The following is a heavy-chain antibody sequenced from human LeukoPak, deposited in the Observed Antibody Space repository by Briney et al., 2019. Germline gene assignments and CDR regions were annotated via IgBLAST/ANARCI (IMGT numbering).Heavy chain of an antibody. Sequence: GGSLRLSCAASGFTFSSYAMSWVRQAPGKGLEWVSAISGSGGSTYYADSVKGRFTISRDNSKNTLYLQMSSLRAEDTAVYYCANNLGGWYITPRDAFDIWGQGTMVTVSS. J-gene: IGHJ3*02. D-gene: IGHD6-19*01. CDR2: ISGSGGST. V-gene: IGHV3-23*01. CDR3: ANNLGGWYITPRDAFDI. CDR1: GFTFSSYA.